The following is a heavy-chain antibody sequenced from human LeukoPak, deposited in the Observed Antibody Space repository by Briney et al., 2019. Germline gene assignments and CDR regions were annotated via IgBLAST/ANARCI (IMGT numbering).Heavy chain of an antibody. V-gene: IGHV1-69*04. D-gene: IGHD6-19*01. CDR1: GGTFSSYA. J-gene: IGHJ4*02. CDR3: ARSSIKVAGSVFDY. CDR2: IIPILGIA. Sequence: SVKISCKASGGTFSSYAISWVRQAPGQGLEWMGRIIPILGIANYAQKFQGRVTITADKSTSTAYMELSSLRSEDTAVYYCARSSIKVAGSVFDYWGQGTLVTVSS.